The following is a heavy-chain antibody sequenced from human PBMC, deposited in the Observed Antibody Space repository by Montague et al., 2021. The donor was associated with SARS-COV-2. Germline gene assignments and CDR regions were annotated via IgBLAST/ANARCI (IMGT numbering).Heavy chain of an antibody. CDR1: GFTFDDYV. J-gene: IGHJ4*02. D-gene: IGHD3-22*01. CDR3: AKDIVRDYYDSSGYYGGSVDY. V-gene: IGHV3-43*02. CDR2: ISGDGGST. Sequence: SLRLSCAASGFTFDDYVMHWVRQAPGKGLEWVSLISGDGGSTYYADSVKGRFTISRDNSKNSLYLQMNSLRTEDTALYYCAKDIVRDYYDSSGYYGGSVDYWGQGTLVTVSS.